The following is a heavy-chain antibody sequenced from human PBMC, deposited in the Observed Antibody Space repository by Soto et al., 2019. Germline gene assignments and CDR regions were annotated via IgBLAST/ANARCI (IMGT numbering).Heavy chain of an antibody. CDR1: GGSFKSGSYS. CDR2: VYHTGRT. Sequence: SETLSLTCTVSGGSFKSGSYSWSWIRQPPGKGLEWIGYVYHTGRTSYSPSLKSRVSISMDTSKNQFSLNLDSLTAADTAVYFCARDFAYFDSWGQGTLVTVSS. D-gene: IGHD3-3*01. J-gene: IGHJ4*02. V-gene: IGHV4-61*01. CDR3: ARDFAYFDS.